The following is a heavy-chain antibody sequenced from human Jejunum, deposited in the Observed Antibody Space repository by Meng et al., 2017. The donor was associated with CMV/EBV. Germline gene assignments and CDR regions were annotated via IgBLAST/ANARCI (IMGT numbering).Heavy chain of an antibody. D-gene: IGHD6-19*01. V-gene: IGHV4-30-4*01. J-gene: IGHJ4*02. Sequence: QVQLQEAGQALVKPSQTLSLTCSVSGGSISSGDYYWSWIRQSPEKGLEWIGFIYYSGASYSTPSLRSRVTMSMDTSTNQFSLRLNSVTAADTGVYFCARDRGYSSGWGVFDYWGRGTLVTVSS. CDR3: ARDRGYSSGWGVFDY. CDR2: IYYSGAS. CDR1: GGSISSGDYY.